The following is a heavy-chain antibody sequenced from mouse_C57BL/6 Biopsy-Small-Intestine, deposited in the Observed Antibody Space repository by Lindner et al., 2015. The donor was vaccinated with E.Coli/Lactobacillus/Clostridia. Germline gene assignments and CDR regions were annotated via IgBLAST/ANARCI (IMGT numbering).Heavy chain of an antibody. V-gene: IGHV1-82*01. D-gene: IGHD1-1*01. CDR2: IYPGDGDT. J-gene: IGHJ1*03. Sequence: VQLQESGPEPVKPGASVKISCKASGYAFSSSWMNWVKQRPGKGLEWIGRIYPGDGDTNYNGKFKGKATLTADKSSSTAYMQLSSLTSEDSAVYFCAREGTTVVPYWYFNVWGTGTTVTVSS. CDR1: GYAFSSSW. CDR3: AREGTTVVPYWYFNV.